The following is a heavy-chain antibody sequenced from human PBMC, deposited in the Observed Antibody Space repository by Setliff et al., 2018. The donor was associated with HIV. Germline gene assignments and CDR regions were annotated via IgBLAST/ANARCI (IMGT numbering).Heavy chain of an antibody. CDR2: IIHSGST. J-gene: IGHJ4*02. D-gene: IGHD6-19*01. CDR3: ARRSGWSEDY. V-gene: IGHV4-34*12. Sequence: PSETLSLTCTVSGASISSYYWSWIRQPPGKGLEWIGEIIHSGSTYYNPSLKSRVTISVDTSKNQFSLKLSSVTAADTAVYYCARRSGWSEDYWGQGTLVTVSS. CDR1: GASISSYY.